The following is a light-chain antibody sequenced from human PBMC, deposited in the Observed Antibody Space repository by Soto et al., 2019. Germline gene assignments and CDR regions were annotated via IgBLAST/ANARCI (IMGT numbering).Light chain of an antibody. Sequence: IQLTQSPSSLSASVGDRVTITCRASQDIAIYLAWYQQKPGEAPKLLIYAASTLYGGVPSRFSGSGSGTDFALTNTNLQAEDFATYYCQQLRMYPSTFGGGTKVEIK. CDR3: QQLRMYPST. V-gene: IGKV1-9*01. J-gene: IGKJ4*01. CDR2: AAS. CDR1: QDIAIY.